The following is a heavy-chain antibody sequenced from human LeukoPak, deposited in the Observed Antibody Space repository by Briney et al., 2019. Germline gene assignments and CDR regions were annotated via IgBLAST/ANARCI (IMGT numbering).Heavy chain of an antibody. CDR3: AKDHGSSDWYYFDY. Sequence: PGGSLRLSCAASGFTFSSYAMSWVRQAPGKGLEWVSGISGRDGSTYDADSVKGRFTISRDNSKNTLYLQMNTLRADDTAVYYCAKDHGSSDWYYFDYWGQGTLVTVSS. CDR2: ISGRDGST. V-gene: IGHV3-23*01. CDR1: GFTFSSYA. D-gene: IGHD6-13*01. J-gene: IGHJ4*02.